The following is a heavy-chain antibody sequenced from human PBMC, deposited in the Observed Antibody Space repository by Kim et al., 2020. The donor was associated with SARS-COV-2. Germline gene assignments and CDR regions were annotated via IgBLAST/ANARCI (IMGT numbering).Heavy chain of an antibody. CDR1: GGSISGYY. CDR3: ARSSTYGPSFDY. J-gene: IGHJ4*02. V-gene: IGHV4-59*01. D-gene: IGHD2-8*01. CDR2: IYYSGST. Sequence: SETLSLTCTVSGGSISGYYWSWIRQPPGKGVEWIGYIYYSGSTNYNPSLKSRVTISVDTSKNQFSLKLTSVTAADTAVYYCARSSTYGPSFDYWGQGTLVTVSS.